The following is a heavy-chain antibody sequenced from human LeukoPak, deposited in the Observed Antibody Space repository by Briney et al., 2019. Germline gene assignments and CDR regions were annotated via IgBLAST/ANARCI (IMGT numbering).Heavy chain of an antibody. V-gene: IGHV3-30*18. CDR2: ISNDGSKK. D-gene: IGHD5-18*01. J-gene: IGHJ4*02. CDR1: GFTFSSYG. Sequence: KAGGSLRLSCAASGFTFSSYGMHWVRQAPGKGLDWVAVISNDGSKKYYADSVKGRFTIYRDNSKNTLSLKVSSLRTEDTAVYYCAKDRYSYAFEYSDSWGQGTLVTVSS. CDR3: AKDRYSYAFEYSDS.